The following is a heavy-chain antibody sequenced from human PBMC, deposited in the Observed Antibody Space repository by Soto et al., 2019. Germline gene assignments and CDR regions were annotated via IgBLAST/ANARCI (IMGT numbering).Heavy chain of an antibody. CDR2: ISGSGGST. D-gene: IGHD3-16*02. Sequence: EVQLLESGGGLVQPGGSLRLSCAASGFTFSSYAMSWVRQAPGKGLEWVSGISGSGGSTHYADSVKGRFTISRDNSKNKLYLQMNSLRAEDTAVYYCVTYDYVWGSYRLDYWGQGTLVTVSS. J-gene: IGHJ4*02. CDR3: VTYDYVWGSYRLDY. CDR1: GFTFSSYA. V-gene: IGHV3-23*01.